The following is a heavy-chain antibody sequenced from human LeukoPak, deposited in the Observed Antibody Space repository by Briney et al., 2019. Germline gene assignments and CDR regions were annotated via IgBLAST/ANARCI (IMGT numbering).Heavy chain of an antibody. V-gene: IGHV4-61*02. D-gene: IGHD3-3*01. CDR1: SGSISSGRYY. CDR2: IDISGST. Sequence: SQTLSLTCTVSSGSISSGRYYWSWIRQPAGKGLEWIGRIDISGSTYYNPSLKSRVTISVDTSKNQFSLKLNSVTAADTAVYYCARSDYDFWSGYSNWFDPWGQGTLVTVSS. J-gene: IGHJ5*02. CDR3: ARSDYDFWSGYSNWFDP.